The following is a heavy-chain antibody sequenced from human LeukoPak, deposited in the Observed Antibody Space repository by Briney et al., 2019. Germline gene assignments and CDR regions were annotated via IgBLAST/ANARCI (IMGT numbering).Heavy chain of an antibody. J-gene: IGHJ3*02. Sequence: PGGSLRLSCAASGFTFSNYAMTWVRQAPGKGLEWVSAISGSDNSTYYTDSVKGRFIISRDNSKNMLYLQMTSLRADDTAVYYCAKDQIPSYYDFMTGYYRSDAFDIWGQGTMVTVS. CDR1: GFTFSNYA. CDR2: ISGSDNST. D-gene: IGHD3-9*01. CDR3: AKDQIPSYYDFMTGYYRSDAFDI. V-gene: IGHV3-23*01.